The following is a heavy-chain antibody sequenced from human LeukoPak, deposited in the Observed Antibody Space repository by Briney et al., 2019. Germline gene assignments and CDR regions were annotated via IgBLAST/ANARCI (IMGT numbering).Heavy chain of an antibody. CDR1: GGSISSYY. CDR3: ARQSASAGTAGFDF. Sequence: SETLSLTCTVSGGSISSYYWSWIWQPAGKGLEWIGRIYSTGSTNYNPSLKSRVTMSVDTSKNQFSLRLRSVTAADTAVYYCARQSASAGTAGFDFWGQGALVTVSS. D-gene: IGHD6-13*01. J-gene: IGHJ4*02. V-gene: IGHV4-4*07. CDR2: IYSTGST.